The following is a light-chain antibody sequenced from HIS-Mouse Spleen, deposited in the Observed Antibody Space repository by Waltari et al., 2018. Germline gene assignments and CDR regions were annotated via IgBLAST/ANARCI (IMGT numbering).Light chain of an antibody. Sequence: QSALTQPASVSGSPGQPITLSCTGTSSDVGSYNLVPWYQQHPGKAPNLMIYEGSKRPSGVSNRFSGSKSGNTASLTISGLQAEDEADYYCCSYAGSSTSVFGGGTKLTVL. CDR1: SSDVGSYNL. CDR2: EGS. J-gene: IGLJ2*01. V-gene: IGLV2-23*01. CDR3: CSYAGSSTSV.